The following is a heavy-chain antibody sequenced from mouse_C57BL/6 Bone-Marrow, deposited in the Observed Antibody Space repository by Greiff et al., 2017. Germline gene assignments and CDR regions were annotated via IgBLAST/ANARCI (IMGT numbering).Heavy chain of an antibody. Sequence: VQLQQSGPELVKPGASVKISCKASGYSFTDYNMNWVKQSNGKSLEWIGVINPNYGTTSYNQKFKGKATLTVDQSSSTVYMQLNSLTSEASAVYDWAGSSLCGNYAFGTYFDYWGQGTTLTVSS. CDR1: GYSFTDYN. CDR3: AGSSLCGNYAFGTYFDY. D-gene: IGHD2-1*01. V-gene: IGHV1-39*01. J-gene: IGHJ2*01. CDR2: INPNYGTT.